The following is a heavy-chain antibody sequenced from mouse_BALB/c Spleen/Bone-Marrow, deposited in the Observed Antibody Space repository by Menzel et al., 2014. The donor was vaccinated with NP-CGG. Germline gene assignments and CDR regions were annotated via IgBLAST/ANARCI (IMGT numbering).Heavy chain of an antibody. Sequence: DVMLVESGGGLVQPGGSLRLSCATSGFTFTDYYMNWVRQPPGKALEWLAFIRNKAYGYTTEYSASVKGRFTISRDNSQNIHYLQMHTLRAEDSATYYCAGDRGGLLCDAWGQGTPLPVSS. J-gene: IGHJ2*01. CDR1: GFTFTDYY. D-gene: IGHD1-1*01. V-gene: IGHV7-3*02. CDR2: IRNKAYGYTT. CDR3: AGDRGGLLCDA.